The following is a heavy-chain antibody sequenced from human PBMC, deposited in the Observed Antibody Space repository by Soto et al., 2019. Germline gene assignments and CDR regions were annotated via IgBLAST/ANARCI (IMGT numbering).Heavy chain of an antibody. CDR1: GGSISSSSYY. Sequence: SETLSLTCTVSGGSISSSSYYWGWIRQPPGKGLEWIGSIYYSGSTYYNPSFKSRVTISVDTSKNQFSLKLSSVTAADTAVYYFVRRETSAAELYWFEPWGQGTLVTGPS. J-gene: IGHJ5*02. CDR2: IYYSGST. D-gene: IGHD2-2*01. V-gene: IGHV4-39*01. CDR3: VRRETSAAELYWFEP.